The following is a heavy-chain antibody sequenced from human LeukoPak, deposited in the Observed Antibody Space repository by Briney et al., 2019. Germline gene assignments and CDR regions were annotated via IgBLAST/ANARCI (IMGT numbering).Heavy chain of an antibody. V-gene: IGHV1-69*05. CDR3: ATYPPTLRGLRITMIVVVGAFDI. D-gene: IGHD3-22*01. CDR1: GGTFSSYA. CDR2: IIPIFGTA. J-gene: IGHJ3*02. Sequence: GASVKVSCKASGGTFSSYAISWVRQAPGQGLEWMGGIIPIFGTANYAQKFQGRVTITTDESTSTAYMELSSLRSEDTAVYYCATYPPTLRGLRITMIVVVGAFDIWGQGTMVTVSS.